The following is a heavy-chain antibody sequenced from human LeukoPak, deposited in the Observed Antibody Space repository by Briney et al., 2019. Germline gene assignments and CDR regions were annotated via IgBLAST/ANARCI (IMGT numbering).Heavy chain of an antibody. V-gene: IGHV3-30*02. D-gene: IGHD3-10*02. CDR2: IRYDASNK. CDR3: AELGITMIGGV. Sequence: GGSLRLSCAASGFTFSNYGMHWVRQAPGKGLEGVAFIRYDASNKYYADSVKGRFTISRDNSKNTLYLQMNSLRAEDTAVYYCAELGITMIGGVWGKGTTVTISS. CDR1: GFTFSNYG. J-gene: IGHJ6*04.